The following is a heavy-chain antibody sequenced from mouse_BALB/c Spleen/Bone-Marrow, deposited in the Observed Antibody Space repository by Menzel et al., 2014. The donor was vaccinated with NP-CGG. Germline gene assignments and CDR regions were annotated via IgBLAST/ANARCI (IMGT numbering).Heavy chain of an antibody. V-gene: IGHV14-3*02. J-gene: IGHJ4*01. CDR3: ARYRYYGSSYAMDY. CDR2: IDPANGNT. CDR1: GFNIKDTY. Sequence: EVQGVESGAELVKPGASVKLSCTASGFNIKDTYMHWVKQRPEQGLEWIGRIDPANGNTKYDPKFQGKATITADTSSNTAYLHLSSLTSEDTAVYYCARYRYYGSSYAMDYWGQGTSVTVSS. D-gene: IGHD1-1*01.